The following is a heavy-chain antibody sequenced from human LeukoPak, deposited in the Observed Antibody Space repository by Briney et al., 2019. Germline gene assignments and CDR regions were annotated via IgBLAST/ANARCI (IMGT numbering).Heavy chain of an antibody. V-gene: IGHV5-51*01. CDR2: IYPGDSDT. CDR3: ARVSYGSGSYYAHDRFDY. J-gene: IGHJ4*02. D-gene: IGHD3-10*01. Sequence: GESLKISCKGSGYGFTSYWTGWVRQMPGKGLEWMGIIYPGDSDTRYSPSFQGQVTISADKSISTAYLQWSSLKASDTAMYYCARVSYGSGSYYAHDRFDYWGQGTLVTVSS. CDR1: GYGFTSYW.